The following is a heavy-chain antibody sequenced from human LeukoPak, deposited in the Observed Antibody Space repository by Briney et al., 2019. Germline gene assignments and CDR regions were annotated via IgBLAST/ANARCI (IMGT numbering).Heavy chain of an antibody. CDR1: GFTFSSYA. CDR3: ARAGLHLWPTN. J-gene: IGHJ1*01. Sequence: GGSLRLSCAASGFTFSSYAMHWVRQAPGKGLEWVAIIWYDGSNKYYADSVKGRFTISRDNSKNTVYLQMSSLRADDTAVYYCARAGLHLWPTNWGQGTLVTVSS. CDR2: IWYDGSNK. D-gene: IGHD5-18*01. V-gene: IGHV3-33*01.